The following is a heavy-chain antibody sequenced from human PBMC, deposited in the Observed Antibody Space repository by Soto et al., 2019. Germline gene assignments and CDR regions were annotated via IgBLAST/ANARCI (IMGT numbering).Heavy chain of an antibody. CDR2: MSPKTANT. D-gene: IGHD7-27*01. CDR3: TGGPPNWGFDS. J-gene: IGHJ5*01. Sequence: GASVKVSCKASGCTFTSYDTNWVRQTAGQGLEWMGWMSPKTANTGYAQKFQGRVTMTRSTSISTAYMELSSLTSEDTAVYYCTGGPPNWGFDSWGQGTPVTVSS. V-gene: IGHV1-8*01. CDR1: GCTFTSYD.